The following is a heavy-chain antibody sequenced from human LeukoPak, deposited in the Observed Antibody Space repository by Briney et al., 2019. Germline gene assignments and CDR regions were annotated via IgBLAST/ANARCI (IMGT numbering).Heavy chain of an antibody. J-gene: IGHJ4*02. D-gene: IGHD3-22*01. CDR3: ARRGFYDTSGYLFDY. CDR2: IGTSGSIM. CDR1: GFIFSRYE. V-gene: IGHV3-48*03. Sequence: GGSLRLSCVASGFIFSRYEMNWARQAPGKGLEWLSYIGTSGSIMSYADSVKGRFTISRDNAKNSLYLQMNSLRAEDTAVYYCARRGFYDTSGYLFDYWGQGTLVTVSS.